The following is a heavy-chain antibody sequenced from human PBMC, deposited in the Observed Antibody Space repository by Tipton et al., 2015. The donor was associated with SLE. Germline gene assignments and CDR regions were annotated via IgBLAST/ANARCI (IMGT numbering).Heavy chain of an antibody. CDR2: IHHSGST. J-gene: IGHJ4*02. V-gene: IGHV4-34*01. CDR3: ARGRVDYIRGTYRPSSFDY. D-gene: IGHD3-16*02. Sequence: TLSLTCAVYGGSFSNYYWSWIRQPPGKGLEWIGEIHHSGSTNYNPSLKSRVSISVDTSKNQISLKLNSVTAADTAVYYCARGRVDYIRGTYRPSSFDYWGQGTQVTVSS. CDR1: GGSFSNYY.